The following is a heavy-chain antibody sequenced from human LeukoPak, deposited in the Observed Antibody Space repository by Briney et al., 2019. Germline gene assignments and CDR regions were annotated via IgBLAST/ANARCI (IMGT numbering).Heavy chain of an antibody. CDR3: TRVGYIDEGIDY. V-gene: IGHV3-7*04. Sequence: GGSLRLSCVASGFPFSSYWMTWVRQAPGKGLEWVANIKQDGSKKSYVDSVKGRFTIYRDNAKNSLYLQMNSLRAEDTAIYYCTRVGYIDEGIDYWGQGTLVTVSS. J-gene: IGHJ4*02. D-gene: IGHD5-24*01. CDR1: GFPFSSYW. CDR2: IKQDGSKK.